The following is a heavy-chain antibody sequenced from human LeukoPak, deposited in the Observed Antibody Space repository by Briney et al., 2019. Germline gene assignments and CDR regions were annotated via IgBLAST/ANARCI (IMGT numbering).Heavy chain of an antibody. J-gene: IGHJ4*02. Sequence: GGSLRLSCAASGFTFSSYWMSWVRQAPGKGLEWVANIKQDGSEKYYVDSAKGRFTISRDNAKNSLYLQMNSLRAEDTAVYYCARDVKTYYDFWSANFDYWGQGTLVTVSS. V-gene: IGHV3-7*01. CDR3: ARDVKTYYDFWSANFDY. D-gene: IGHD3-3*01. CDR2: IKQDGSEK. CDR1: GFTFSSYW.